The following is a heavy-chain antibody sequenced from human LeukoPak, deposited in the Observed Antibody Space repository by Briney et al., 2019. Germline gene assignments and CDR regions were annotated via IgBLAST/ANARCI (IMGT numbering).Heavy chain of an antibody. CDR3: ATWRTAKTGFDY. V-gene: IGHV4-39*01. D-gene: IGHD1-1*01. Sequence: PSETLSLTCTVSGGSISNNNYYWAWIRQPPGKGLECIGSIYYSGSPYYNPSLKSRVTISVDQSKNQFSLRLSSVTAADTAVYYCATWRTAKTGFDYWGQGTLVTVSS. J-gene: IGHJ4*02. CDR2: IYYSGSP. CDR1: GGSISNNNYY.